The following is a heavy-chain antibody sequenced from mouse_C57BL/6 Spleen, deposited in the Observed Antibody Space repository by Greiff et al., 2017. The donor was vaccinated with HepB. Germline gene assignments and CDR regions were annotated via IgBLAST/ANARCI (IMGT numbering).Heavy chain of an antibody. V-gene: IGHV1-18*01. Sequence: VQLQQSGPELVKPGASVKIPCKASGYTFTDYNMDWVKQSHGKSLEWIGDINPNNGGTIYNQKFKGKATLTVDKSSSTAYMELRSLTSEDTAVYYSARRRDGGYYYAMDYWGQGTSVTVSS. J-gene: IGHJ4*01. CDR2: INPNNGGT. CDR1: GYTFTDYN. D-gene: IGHD2-3*01. CDR3: ARRRDGGYYYAMDY.